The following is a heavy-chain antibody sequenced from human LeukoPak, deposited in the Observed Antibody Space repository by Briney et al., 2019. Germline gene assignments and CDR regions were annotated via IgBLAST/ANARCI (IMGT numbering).Heavy chain of an antibody. CDR2: ISGSGGST. J-gene: IGHJ4*02. V-gene: IGHV3-23*01. CDR3: AKVLYSGSYIDY. CDR1: GLTFSSYA. D-gene: IGHD1-26*01. Sequence: SGGSLRLSCAVSGLTFSSYAMSWVRRAPGKGLEWVSAISGSGGSTYYADSVKGRFTISRDNSKNTLYLQMNSLRAEDTAVYYCAKVLYSGSYIDYWGQGTLVTVSS.